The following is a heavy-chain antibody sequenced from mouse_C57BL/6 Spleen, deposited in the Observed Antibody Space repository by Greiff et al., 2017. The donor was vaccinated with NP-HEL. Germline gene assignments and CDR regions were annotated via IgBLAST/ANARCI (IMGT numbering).Heavy chain of an antibody. CDR2: INYDGSST. V-gene: IGHV5-16*01. D-gene: IGHD2-4*01. J-gene: IGHJ4*01. CDR1: GFTFSDYY. Sequence: EVKLMESEGGLVQPGSSMKLSCTASGFTFSDYYMAWVRQVPEKGLEWVANINYDGSSTYYLDSLKSRFIISRDNAKNILYLQMSSLKSEDTATYYCARETGDDYYYAMDYWGQGTSVTVSS. CDR3: ARETGDDYYYAMDY.